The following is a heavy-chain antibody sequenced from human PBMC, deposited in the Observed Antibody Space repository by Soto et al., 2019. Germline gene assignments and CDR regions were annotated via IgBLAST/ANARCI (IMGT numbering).Heavy chain of an antibody. D-gene: IGHD3-9*01. CDR3: ARGNYDFLTGYYIEYFDY. V-gene: IGHV4-34*01. Sequence: SDTLSLTCAVYGGSFGVYYWTWIRQPPGTGLEWIGEINHSGSTNYNPSLKSRVTISVDTSKNQFSLKLSSVTAADTAVYYCARGNYDFLTGYYIEYFDYWGQGTLVTVSS. CDR1: GGSFGVYY. J-gene: IGHJ4*02. CDR2: INHSGST.